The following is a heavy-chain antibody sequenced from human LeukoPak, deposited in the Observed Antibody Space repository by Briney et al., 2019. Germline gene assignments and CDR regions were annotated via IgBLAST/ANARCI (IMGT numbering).Heavy chain of an antibody. J-gene: IGHJ4*02. V-gene: IGHV1-18*03. D-gene: IGHD3-3*01. CDR3: AKCVSAYWSEN. Sequence: GASVKVSCKASGYTFASYGISWVRQAPGQGLEWMGWISAYNGNTNYAQKFQGRLTMTTDTSTSTAYMELKSLRSNDMAVYYCAKCVSAYWSENWGQGTLVTVS. CDR2: ISAYNGNT. CDR1: GYTFASYG.